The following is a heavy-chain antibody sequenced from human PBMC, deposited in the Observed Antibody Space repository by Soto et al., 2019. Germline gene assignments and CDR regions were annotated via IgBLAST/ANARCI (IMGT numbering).Heavy chain of an antibody. CDR1: GFTFSSYA. D-gene: IGHD3-3*01. CDR3: AKLTKYDFWSPYPPMDV. V-gene: IGHV3-23*01. Sequence: GGSLRLSCAASGFTFSSYAMSWVRQAPGKGLEWVSAISGSGGSTYYADSVKGRFTISRDNSKNTLYQQKNSLRAEDTAVYYCAKLTKYDFWSPYPPMDVWGQGTTVTVSS. CDR2: ISGSGGST. J-gene: IGHJ6*02.